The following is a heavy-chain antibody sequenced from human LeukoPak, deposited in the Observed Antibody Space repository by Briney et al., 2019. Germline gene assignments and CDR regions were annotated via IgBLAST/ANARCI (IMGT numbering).Heavy chain of an antibody. V-gene: IGHV1-2*02. Sequence: ASVKVSCKASGYTFTGYYMYWVRQAPGQGLEWMGWINPNSGGTNYAQKFQGRVTMTRDTSISTAYMELSRLRSDDTAVYYCARVLGMITFGGVIVIEPFDYWGQGTLVTVSS. J-gene: IGHJ4*02. D-gene: IGHD3-16*02. CDR3: ARVLGMITFGGVIVIEPFDY. CDR2: INPNSGGT. CDR1: GYTFTGYY.